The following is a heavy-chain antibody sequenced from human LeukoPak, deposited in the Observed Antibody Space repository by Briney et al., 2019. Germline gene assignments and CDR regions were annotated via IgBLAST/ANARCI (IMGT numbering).Heavy chain of an antibody. CDR2: VDPLKRAT. D-gene: IGHD3-10*01. CDR1: GYTFTGYY. Sequence: ASVTGSCKASGYTFTGYYIHWVRQAPGQGLEWVGWVDPLKRATQYAQRFQGRVTMTTDMSITTAFMELRSLRSDDTAVYYCARERFYASGSVYNRIDYWGQGTLVTVSS. J-gene: IGHJ4*02. V-gene: IGHV1-2*02. CDR3: ARERFYASGSVYNRIDY.